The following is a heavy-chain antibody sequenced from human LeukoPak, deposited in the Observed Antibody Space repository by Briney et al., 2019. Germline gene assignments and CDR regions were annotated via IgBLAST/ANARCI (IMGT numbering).Heavy chain of an antibody. CDR2: IIPIFVTA. D-gene: IGHD6-25*01. V-gene: IGHV1-69*13. CDR1: GGTFSSYA. J-gene: IGHJ5*02. Sequence: SVKVSCKASGGTFSSYAISWVRQAPGQGLEWMGGIIPIFVTANYAQKFQGRVTITADESTSTAYMELSSLRSEDTAVYYCARCGSGVENWFDPWGQGTLVTVSS. CDR3: ARCGSGVENWFDP.